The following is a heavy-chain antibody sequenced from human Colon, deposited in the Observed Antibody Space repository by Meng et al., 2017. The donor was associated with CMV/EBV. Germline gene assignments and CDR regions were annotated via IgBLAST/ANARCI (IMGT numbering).Heavy chain of an antibody. D-gene: IGHD2-15*01. CDR2: INQDGSVK. CDR3: ARVRDSRLYYGIDV. J-gene: IGHJ6*02. CDR1: GFSFSSYW. V-gene: IGHV3-7*01. Sequence: GESLKISCAASGFSFSSYWMKWVRQAPGKGLEWVANINQDGSVKYYVDALRGRFTISRDNAKNSVYLQMKSLRTEDTAVYYCARVRDSRLYYGIDVWGQGTTVTVSS.